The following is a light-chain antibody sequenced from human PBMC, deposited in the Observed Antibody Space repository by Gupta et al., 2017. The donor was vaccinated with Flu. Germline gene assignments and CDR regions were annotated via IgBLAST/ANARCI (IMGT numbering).Light chain of an antibody. CDR1: NIGRKS. CDR2: DDS. J-gene: IGLJ2*01. Sequence: SSVLPQPPSMSVAPGQTARITCGGNNIGRKSVHWCQQKPGQAPVLVLYDDSDRPSGSPERFSGSNSGNTATLTISRVEAGEEADYYCQVWDSRSDPSVVFGGGTKLTVL. V-gene: IGLV3-21*02. CDR3: QVWDSRSDPSVV.